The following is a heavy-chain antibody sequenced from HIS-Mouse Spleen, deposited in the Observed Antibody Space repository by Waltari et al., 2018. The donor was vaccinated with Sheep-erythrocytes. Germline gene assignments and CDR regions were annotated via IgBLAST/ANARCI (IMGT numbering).Heavy chain of an antibody. V-gene: IGHV1-8*01. J-gene: IGHJ5*02. CDR1: GYTFTSYD. Sequence: QVQLVQSRAEVKKPGASVKVSCKASGYTFTSYDINWVRQATGQGLEWMGWKNPNRGNTGYAQKFQGRVTMTRNTSRSTAYMGLSSLRSEDTAVYYCARGIAAAGTDWFDPWGQGTLVTVSS. CDR3: ARGIAAAGTDWFDP. CDR2: KNPNRGNT. D-gene: IGHD6-13*01.